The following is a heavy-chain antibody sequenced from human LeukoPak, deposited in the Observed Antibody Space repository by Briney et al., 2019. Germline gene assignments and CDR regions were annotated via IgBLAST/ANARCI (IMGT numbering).Heavy chain of an antibody. V-gene: IGHV4-30-2*01. Sequence: PSQTLSLTCAVSGGSISSGGYSWSWIRQPPGKGLEWIGYIYHSGSTYYNPSLKSRVTISVDRSKNQFSLKLSSVTAADTAVYYCARVATVTGGPIDYWGQGTLVTVSS. CDR2: IYHSGST. CDR1: GGSISSGGYS. CDR3: ARVATVTGGPIDY. D-gene: IGHD4-17*01. J-gene: IGHJ4*02.